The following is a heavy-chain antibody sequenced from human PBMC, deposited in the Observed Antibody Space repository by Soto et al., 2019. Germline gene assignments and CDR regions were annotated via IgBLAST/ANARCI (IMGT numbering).Heavy chain of an antibody. J-gene: IGHJ6*02. CDR3: AREKTSYGMEV. V-gene: IGHV1-8*01. CDR2: MNPNSGNT. CDR1: GYTFTSYD. Sequence: QVQLVQSGAEVKKPGASVKVSCKASGYTFTSYDINWVRQATGQGLEWMGWMNPNSGNTGYAQKFQARVTMTRNTSTSTAYMELSSLRSEDPTMYYCAREKTSYGMEVWGQGTTVTVSS.